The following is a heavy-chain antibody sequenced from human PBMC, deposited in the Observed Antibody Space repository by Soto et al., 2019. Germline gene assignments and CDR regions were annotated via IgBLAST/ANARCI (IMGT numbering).Heavy chain of an antibody. D-gene: IGHD3-9*01. Sequence: GASVKVSCKTSGYTFTTYGISWVRQAPGQGLEWMGWISGYNGNTEYAEKVQGRVTMTRDTSTSTAHMELRSLRSDDTAVYYCARDWGRGQFLTYKGYWGQVPLVTVS. J-gene: IGHJ4*02. CDR2: ISGYNGNT. CDR3: ARDWGRGQFLTYKGY. CDR1: GYTFTTYG. V-gene: IGHV1-18*01.